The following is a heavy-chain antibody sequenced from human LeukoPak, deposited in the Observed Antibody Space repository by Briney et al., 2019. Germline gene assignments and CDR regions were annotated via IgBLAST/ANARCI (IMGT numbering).Heavy chain of an antibody. CDR3: ARTGYSSGWYFDY. CDR2: IYYSGST. CDR1: GGSISSYY. V-gene: IGHV4-59*01. J-gene: IGHJ4*02. Sequence: SETLSLTCTVSGGSISSYYWSWIRQSPGKGLEWIGYIYYSGSTNYNPSLKSRVTVSVDTSKDQFSLKLSSVTAADTAVYYCARTGYSSGWYFDYWGQGTLVTVSS. D-gene: IGHD6-19*01.